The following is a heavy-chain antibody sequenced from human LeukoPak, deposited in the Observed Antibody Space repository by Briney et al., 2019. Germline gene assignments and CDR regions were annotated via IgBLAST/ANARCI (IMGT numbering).Heavy chain of an antibody. CDR3: ARHPRLRYFDWFLDY. CDR2: IYYSGST. CDR1: GGSISSSSYY. Sequence: SETLSLTCTVSGGSISSSSYYWSWIRQPPGKGLEWIGYIYYSGSTNYNPSLKSRVTISVDTSKNQFSLKLSSVTAADTAVYYCARHPRLRYFDWFLDYWGQGTLVTVSS. J-gene: IGHJ4*02. V-gene: IGHV4-61*05. D-gene: IGHD3-9*01.